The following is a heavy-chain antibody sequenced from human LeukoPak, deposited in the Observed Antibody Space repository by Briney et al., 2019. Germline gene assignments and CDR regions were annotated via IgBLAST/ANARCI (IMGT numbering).Heavy chain of an antibody. Sequence: GGSLRLSCAASGFXLSSYSMNWVRQAPGKGLEWVSHISSTGTTIYYTDSVKGRFTVSRDNAKNSLYLQINSLRDEDTAVYYCARGLVGYYYGMDVWGQGTTATVSS. CDR2: ISSTGTTI. CDR3: ARGLVGYYYGMDV. D-gene: IGHD3-16*01. CDR1: GFXLSSYS. V-gene: IGHV3-48*02. J-gene: IGHJ6*02.